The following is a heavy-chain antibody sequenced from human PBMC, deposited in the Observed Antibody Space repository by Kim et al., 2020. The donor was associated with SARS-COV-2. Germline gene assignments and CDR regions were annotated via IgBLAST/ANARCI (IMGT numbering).Heavy chain of an antibody. V-gene: IGHV1-2*06. CDR3: ARDRXXY. CDR1: GYTFTGYY. J-gene: IGHJ4*02. CDR2: IHPNSGGT. Sequence: ASVKVSCKASGYTFTGYYMHWVRQAPGQGLEWMGRIHPNSGGTNYAQKFEGRVTITRXXTINTAYMELSRXXXDDTAVYYCARDRXXYWGQGTLVTVSS.